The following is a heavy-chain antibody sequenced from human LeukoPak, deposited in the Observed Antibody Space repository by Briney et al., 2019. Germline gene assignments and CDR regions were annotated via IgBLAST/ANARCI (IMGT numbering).Heavy chain of an antibody. CDR3: AKAGDIGYCSSTSCYADY. CDR2: ISGGGGST. J-gene: IGHJ4*02. Sequence: QSGGSLRLSCAASGFTFSSSAMSWVRQAPGEGLEWVSAISGGGGSTYYADSVKGRFTISRDNSKNTLYLQMNSLRAEDTAVYYCAKAGDIGYCSSTSCYADYWGQGTLVTVSS. V-gene: IGHV3-23*01. D-gene: IGHD2-2*01. CDR1: GFTFSSSA.